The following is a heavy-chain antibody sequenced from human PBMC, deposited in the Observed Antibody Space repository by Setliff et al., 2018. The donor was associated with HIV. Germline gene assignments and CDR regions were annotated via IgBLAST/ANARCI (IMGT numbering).Heavy chain of an antibody. CDR3: TRKKTGQFGAFNM. V-gene: IGHV4-34*01. J-gene: IGHJ3*02. CDR2: VNHNGGT. D-gene: IGHD7-27*01. Sequence: SETLSLTCAVYGDSFSGSYWSWIRQSPGTGLGWIGEVNHNGGTNYNPSLKSRVVVSVDRSKNQFSLKLISVTAADTAVYYCTRKKTGQFGAFNMWGRGTLVTVSS. CDR1: GDSFSGSY.